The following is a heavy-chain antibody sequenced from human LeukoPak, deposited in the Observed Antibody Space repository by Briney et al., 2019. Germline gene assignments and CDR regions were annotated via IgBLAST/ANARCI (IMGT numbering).Heavy chain of an antibody. CDR1: GFTFSSYS. Sequence: GSLRLSCAASGFTFSSYSMNWVRQAPGKGLEWIGYIYYSGSINYNPSLKSRVTISVDTSKNQFSLKLSSVTAADTAVYYCATTYYYGSGSYSPLDYWGQGTLVTVSS. CDR2: IYYSGSI. D-gene: IGHD3-10*01. CDR3: ATTYYYGSGSYSPLDY. J-gene: IGHJ4*02. V-gene: IGHV4-59*12.